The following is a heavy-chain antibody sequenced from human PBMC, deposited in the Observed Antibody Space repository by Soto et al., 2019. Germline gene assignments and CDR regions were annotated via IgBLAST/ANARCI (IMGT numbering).Heavy chain of an antibody. V-gene: IGHV3-30-3*01. D-gene: IGHD3-10*01. J-gene: IGHJ3*02. CDR2: ISDDGSIK. Sequence: QVQLVESGGGVVQPGGSLRLSCAASGFTFSSYAMHWVRQAPGKGLEWVAVISDDGSIKYYADSVKGRCSISRDNSKNPLYLQMNSLRAEDPAVYYGVRALLEGAFGTWGQGTMVTGS. CDR1: GFTFSSYA. CDR3: VRALLEGAFGT.